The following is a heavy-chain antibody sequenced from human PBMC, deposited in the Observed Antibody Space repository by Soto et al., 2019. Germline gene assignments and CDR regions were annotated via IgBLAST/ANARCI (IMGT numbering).Heavy chain of an antibody. CDR2: IKEDGSDK. V-gene: IGHV3-7*01. D-gene: IGHD6-25*01. Sequence: ESGGDLVQPGGSLRLSCVASGFTFNTYWMSWVRQAPGKGLEWVANIKEDGSDKYYVDSVKGRFTSSRDNAKNLLYLQMNSLGAGDTARYYCGRFTRGSSGAYWGQGTLVTVSS. CDR3: GRFTRGSSGAY. CDR1: GFTFNTYW. J-gene: IGHJ4*02.